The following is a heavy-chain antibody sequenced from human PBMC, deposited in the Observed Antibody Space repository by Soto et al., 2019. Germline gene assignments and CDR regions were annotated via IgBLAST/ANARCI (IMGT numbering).Heavy chain of an antibody. CDR1: GFSFSAYG. Sequence: QVELVESGGGVVQPGRSLRLSCAASGFSFSAYGMHWVRQAPGKGLEWVAAISRDGNDRYYADSVKGRFTISRDNSKNTLYLQMNSLRSEDAAIYYCPKGTAVPYQWFDSWGQGTLVTVSS. CDR2: ISRDGNDR. CDR3: PKGTAVPYQWFDS. D-gene: IGHD6-19*01. V-gene: IGHV3-30*18. J-gene: IGHJ5*01.